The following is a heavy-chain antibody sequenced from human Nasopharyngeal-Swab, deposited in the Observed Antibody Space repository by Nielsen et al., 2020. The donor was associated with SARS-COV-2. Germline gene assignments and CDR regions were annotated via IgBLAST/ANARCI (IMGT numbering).Heavy chain of an antibody. J-gene: IGHJ6*03. CDR1: GFTFSSYS. CDR3: AKNTVMRDTYSYYMDV. CDR2: ISSSSSTI. V-gene: IGHV3-48*01. D-gene: IGHD3-16*01. Sequence: GESLKISCAASGFTFSSYSMNWVRQAPGKGLEWVSYISSSSSTIYYADSVKGRFTISRDRTSNTLYLQMNSLRVEDTAVYYCAKNTVMRDTYSYYMDVWGKGATVTVSS.